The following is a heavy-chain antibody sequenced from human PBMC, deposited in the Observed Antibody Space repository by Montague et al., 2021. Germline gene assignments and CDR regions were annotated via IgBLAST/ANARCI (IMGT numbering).Heavy chain of an antibody. D-gene: IGHD3-22*01. CDR2: ISYHGSDK. V-gene: IGHV3-30-3*01. CDR3: ARSRYYYDTSDYLDS. CDR1: GFTFSSDA. J-gene: IGHJ4*02. Sequence: SLRLSCAASGFTFSSDAMHWVRQAPGKGLEWLTVISYHGSDKYYADSVKGRFTISRDNSKNTLFPQMDSLRAEDTAVYYCARSRYYYDTSDYLDSWGQGTLVTVSS.